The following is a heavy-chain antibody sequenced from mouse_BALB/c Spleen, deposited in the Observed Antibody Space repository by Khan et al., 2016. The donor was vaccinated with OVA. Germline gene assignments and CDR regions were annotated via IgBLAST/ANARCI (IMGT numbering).Heavy chain of an antibody. V-gene: IGHV3-2*02. CDR3: ACTRFYVRYAGVDY. CDR1: AYSITSDYA. CDR2: ISHSGST. J-gene: IGHJ2*01. D-gene: IGHD2-14*01. Sequence: VQLQESGPGLVKPSQSLSLTCTVTAYSITSDYAWTWIRQFPGNKLKWMGYISHSGSTSYNPSLKSRITITRDTSKNQFFLQLISVTTEDTATYYCACTRFYVRYAGVDYWGQGTTLTVSS.